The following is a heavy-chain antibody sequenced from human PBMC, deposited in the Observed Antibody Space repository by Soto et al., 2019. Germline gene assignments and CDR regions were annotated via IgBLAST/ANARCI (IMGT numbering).Heavy chain of an antibody. CDR3: AKGLDRASLDF. D-gene: IGHD1-1*01. V-gene: IGHV3-23*01. J-gene: IGHJ4*02. CDR2: LTADSDDT. CDR1: GFTFSTHT. Sequence: PGGSLRLSCVASGFTFSTHTMNWARQAPGKGLEWVSRLTADSDDTSYADPIKGRFTISRDNSKNTLYLQMNSLRAEYTAIYYCAKGLDRASLDFWGQGALVTVSS.